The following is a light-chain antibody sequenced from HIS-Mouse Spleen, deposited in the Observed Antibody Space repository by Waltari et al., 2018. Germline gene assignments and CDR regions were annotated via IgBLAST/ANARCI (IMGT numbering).Light chain of an antibody. V-gene: IGKV3-11*01. CDR2: DAS. CDR1: QSVSSY. J-gene: IGKJ4*01. Sequence: EIVLTQSPATLSLSPGERATLSGKASQSVSSYLAWYQQKPGQAPRLLIYDASNRATGIPARLSGSGSGTDFTLTISSLEPEDFAVYYCQQRSNWPPLTFGGGTKVEIK. CDR3: QQRSNWPPLT.